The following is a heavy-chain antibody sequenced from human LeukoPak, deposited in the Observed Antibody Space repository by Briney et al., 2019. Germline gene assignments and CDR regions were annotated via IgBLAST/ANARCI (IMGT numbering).Heavy chain of an antibody. CDR2: TNKDESGT. D-gene: IGHD6-13*01. CDR1: GFTFSSYW. V-gene: IGHV3-74*01. Sequence: PGGSLRLSCAASGFTFSSYWMHWVRQAPGKGLVWVSRTNKDESGTTYADSVKGRFTVSRDNAKNTLLLQMNSLRAEDTAVYHCVREMGSSSYVFDFWGQGTMVTVSS. J-gene: IGHJ3*01. CDR3: VREMGSSSYVFDF.